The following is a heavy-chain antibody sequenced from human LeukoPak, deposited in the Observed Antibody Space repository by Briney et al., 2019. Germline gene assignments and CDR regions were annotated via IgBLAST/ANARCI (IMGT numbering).Heavy chain of an antibody. D-gene: IGHD3-10*01. CDR3: ARAIHRGPLGADNAAFDY. Sequence: AGGSLRLSCAASGFTFSSYSMNWVRQAPGKGLEWVSSISRSSSYIYQADSVKGRFTMSRDNAKNSLYLQMNSLRAEDTAVYYCARAIHRGPLGADNAAFDYWGQGTLVTVSS. V-gene: IGHV3-21*01. J-gene: IGHJ4*02. CDR2: ISRSSSYI. CDR1: GFTFSSYS.